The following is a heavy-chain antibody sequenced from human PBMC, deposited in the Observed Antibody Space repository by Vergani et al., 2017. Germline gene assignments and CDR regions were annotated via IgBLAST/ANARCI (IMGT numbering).Heavy chain of an antibody. CDR2: IYTSGST. D-gene: IGHD3-9*01. V-gene: IGHV4-61*02. CDR3: ASTKYDMLTGLRGDTDY. CDR1: GGSISSGSYY. J-gene: IGHJ4*02. Sequence: QVQLQESGPGLVKPSQTLSLTCTVSGGSISSGSYYWSWIRQPAGKGLEWIGRIYTSGSTNYNPSLKSRVTILVDTSKNQFSLKLSSVTAADTAVYYCASTKYDMLTGLRGDTDYWGQGTLVTVSS.